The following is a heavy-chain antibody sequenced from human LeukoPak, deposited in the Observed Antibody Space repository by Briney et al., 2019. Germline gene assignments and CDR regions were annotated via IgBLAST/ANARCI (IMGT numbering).Heavy chain of an antibody. Sequence: SETLSLTCTVAGDSFSGTNDHWGWIRQPPGKGLEWIGSVFHTGSTYYNPSLNSRVTISLDTSKNQFSLKLSSVTAADTAVYYCARGLGGIQLWPKNNPPYQRSRIWFDPWGQGTPVTVSS. D-gene: IGHD5-18*01. J-gene: IGHJ5*02. CDR2: VFHTGST. V-gene: IGHV4-39*07. CDR3: ARGLGGIQLWPKNNPPYQRSRIWFDP. CDR1: GDSFSGTNDH.